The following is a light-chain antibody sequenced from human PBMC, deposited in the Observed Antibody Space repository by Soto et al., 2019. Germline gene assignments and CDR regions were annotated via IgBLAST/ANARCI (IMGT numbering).Light chain of an antibody. CDR3: QQYGSSPYT. CDR2: GAS. J-gene: IGKJ4*01. V-gene: IGKV3-20*01. CDR1: QSVSSSY. Sequence: EIVLTQSPGTLSLSPGERATLSCRASQSVSSSYLAWYQQKPGQAPRLLIYGASSRATGIPDRFSGSGSGTDFTLIISRLDPEDFAVYYCQQYGSSPYTFGGGTKVDIK.